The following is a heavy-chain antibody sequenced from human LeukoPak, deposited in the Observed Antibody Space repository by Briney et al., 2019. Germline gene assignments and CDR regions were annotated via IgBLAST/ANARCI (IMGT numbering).Heavy chain of an antibody. CDR1: GFTFSSYE. Sequence: PGGSLRLSCAASGFTFSSYEMNWVRQAPGKGLEWVSYISSSGSTIYYADSVKGRLTISRDNAKNSLYLQMNSLGAEDTAVYYCARVTRYRSGWFDYWGQGTLVTVSS. J-gene: IGHJ4*02. CDR3: ARVTRYRSGWFDY. CDR2: ISSSGSTI. D-gene: IGHD6-19*01. V-gene: IGHV3-48*03.